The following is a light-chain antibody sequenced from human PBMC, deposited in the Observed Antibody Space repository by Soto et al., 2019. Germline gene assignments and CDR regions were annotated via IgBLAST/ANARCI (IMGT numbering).Light chain of an antibody. V-gene: IGKV3-15*01. J-gene: IGKJ1*01. CDR2: GAS. Sequence: EIVITQSPATLSVSPGERATLSCRASQSVNNNLAWYLQKPGQAPRPLIYGASTRETGIPARFSGSGSWTEFTLTISSLQSEDFAVDDCQQYNIWTRAFGQGTKVDIK. CDR1: QSVNNN. CDR3: QQYNIWTRA.